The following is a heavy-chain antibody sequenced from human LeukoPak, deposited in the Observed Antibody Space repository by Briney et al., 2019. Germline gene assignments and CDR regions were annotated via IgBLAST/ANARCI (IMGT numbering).Heavy chain of an antibody. D-gene: IGHD6-19*01. J-gene: IGHJ3*02. CDR3: ARDRETRGRVSSGWYRGAFDI. V-gene: IGHV1-46*01. CDR2: INPSGGST. Sequence: GASVKVSCKASGYTFTSYYMHWVRQAPGQGLEWMGIINPSGGSTSYAQKFQGRVTMTRDTSTSTVYMELSSLRSEDTAVYDCARDRETRGRVSSGWYRGAFDIWGQGTMVTVSS. CDR1: GYTFTSYY.